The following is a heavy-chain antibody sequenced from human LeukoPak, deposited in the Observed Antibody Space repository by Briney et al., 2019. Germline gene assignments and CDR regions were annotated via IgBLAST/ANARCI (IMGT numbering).Heavy chain of an antibody. CDR3: AGGAYDYVWGSYRHKPFDY. Sequence: KPSETLSPTWSVSGGSISSYYWSWIRQPPGKGLEWIGYIYYSGSTNYNPSLKSRVTISVDTSKNQFSLKLSSVTAADTAVYYCAGGAYDYVWGSYRHKPFDYWGQGTLVTVP. CDR2: IYYSGST. J-gene: IGHJ4*02. V-gene: IGHV4-59*01. D-gene: IGHD3-16*02. CDR1: GGSISSYY.